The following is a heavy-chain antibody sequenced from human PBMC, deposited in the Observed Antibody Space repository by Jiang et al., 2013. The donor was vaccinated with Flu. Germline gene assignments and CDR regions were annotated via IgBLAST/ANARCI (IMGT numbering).Heavy chain of an antibody. CDR2: IYYSGST. D-gene: IGHD6-6*01. CDR1: GGSISSSSYY. V-gene: IGHV4-39*01. J-gene: IGHJ4*02. CDR3: ARRARAQLVRSFDY. Sequence: GPGLVKPSETLSLTCTVSGGSISSSSYYWGWIRQPPGKGLEWIGSIYYSGSTYYNPSLKSRVTISVDTSKNQFSLKLSSVTAADTAVYYCARRARAQLVRSFDYWGQGTLVTVSS.